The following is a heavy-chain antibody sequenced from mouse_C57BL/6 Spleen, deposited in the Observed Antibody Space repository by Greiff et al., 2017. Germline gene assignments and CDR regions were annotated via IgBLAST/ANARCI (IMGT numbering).Heavy chain of an antibody. CDR1: GFTFSSYA. CDR2: ISDGGSYT. CDR3: AREGELGLAWFAY. V-gene: IGHV5-4*01. Sequence: EVMLVESGGGLVKPGGSLKLSCAASGFTFSSYAMSWVRQTPEKRLEWVATISDGGSYTYYPDNVKGRFTISRDNAKNNLYLQMSHLKSEDTAMYYCAREGELGLAWFAYWGQGTLVTVSA. J-gene: IGHJ3*01. D-gene: IGHD4-1*01.